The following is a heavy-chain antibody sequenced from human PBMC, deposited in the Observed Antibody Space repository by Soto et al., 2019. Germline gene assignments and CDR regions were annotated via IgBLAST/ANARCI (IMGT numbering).Heavy chain of an antibody. D-gene: IGHD7-27*01. V-gene: IGHV3-30*03. J-gene: IGHJ4*02. CDR3: ATPNRY. CDR2: ISYDGSNK. CDR1: GFTFSSYG. Sequence: GGSLRLSCAASGFTFSSYGMHWVRQAPGKGLEWVAVISYDGSNKYYADSVKGRFTISRDNSKNTLYLQMNSLRAEDTAVYYCATPNRYWGQGTLVTVSS.